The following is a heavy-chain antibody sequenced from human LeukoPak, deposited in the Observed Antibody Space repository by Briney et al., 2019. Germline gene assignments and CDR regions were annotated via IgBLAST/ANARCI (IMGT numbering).Heavy chain of an antibody. Sequence: PGGSLRLSCAASGFTFSTYWMFWVRQAPGEGLVWVSRINSDGSSTTYADSVKGRFTISRDNSKNTLYLQMNSLRAEDTAVYYCARCPFIKGSGAFDIWGQGTMVTVSS. CDR3: ARCPFIKGSGAFDI. CDR1: GFTFSTYW. CDR2: INSDGSST. J-gene: IGHJ3*02. D-gene: IGHD3-16*02. V-gene: IGHV3-74*01.